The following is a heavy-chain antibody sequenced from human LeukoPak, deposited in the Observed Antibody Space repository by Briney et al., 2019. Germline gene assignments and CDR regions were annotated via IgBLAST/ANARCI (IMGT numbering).Heavy chain of an antibody. CDR1: GGSISSGSYY. J-gene: IGHJ6*02. V-gene: IGHV4-61*02. CDR3: ARESEYSSSNYYYYGMDV. Sequence: SQTLSLTCTVSGGSISSGSYYWSWIRQPAGKGLEWIGRIDTSGSTNYNPSLKSRVTISVDTSKNQFSLKLSSVTAADTAVYYCARESEYSSSNYYYYGMDVWGQGTTVTVSS. D-gene: IGHD6-6*01. CDR2: IDTSGST.